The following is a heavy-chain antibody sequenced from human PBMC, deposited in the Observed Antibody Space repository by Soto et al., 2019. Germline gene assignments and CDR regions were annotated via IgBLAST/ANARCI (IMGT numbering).Heavy chain of an antibody. D-gene: IGHD6-13*01. CDR3: ARDQDNGIAAQKKYEVAP. CDR1: GGTFSSYA. CDR2: IIPIFGTA. J-gene: IGHJ5*02. Sequence: GASVKVSCKAPGGTFSSYAISWVRQAPGQGLEWIGGIIPIFGTANYAQKYQCRVTITAYESTTTAYMELSSLRSEDTAVYFCARDQDNGIAAQKKYEVAPLGQGTLVAVSS. V-gene: IGHV1-69*13.